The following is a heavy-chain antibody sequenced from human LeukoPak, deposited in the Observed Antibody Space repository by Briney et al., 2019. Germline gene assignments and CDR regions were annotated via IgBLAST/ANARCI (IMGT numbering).Heavy chain of an antibody. D-gene: IGHD6-19*01. J-gene: IGHJ1*01. Sequence: GGSLRLSCAASGFTFSSYAMSWVRQAPGKGLEWVPAISGSGGSTYYADSVKGWFTISRDNSKNTLYLQMNSLRAEDTAVYYCAKDQVGGWYPQHWGQGTLVTVSS. CDR3: AKDQVGGWYPQH. CDR1: GFTFSSYA. V-gene: IGHV3-23*01. CDR2: ISGSGGST.